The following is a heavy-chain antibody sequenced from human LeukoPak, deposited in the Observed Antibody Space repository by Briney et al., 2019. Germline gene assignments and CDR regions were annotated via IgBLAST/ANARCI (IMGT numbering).Heavy chain of an antibody. D-gene: IGHD5-18*01. J-gene: IGHJ4*02. CDR3: AKAGRIDEWIQLWFSSYYFDY. CDR2: ISGSGGST. V-gene: IGHV3-23*01. CDR1: GFTFSSYA. Sequence: GGSLRLSCAASGFTFSSYAMSWVRQAPGKGLEWVSAISGSGGSTYYADSVKGRFTISRDNSKNTLYLQMNSLRAEDTAVYYCAKAGRIDEWIQLWFSSYYFDYWGQGTLVTVSS.